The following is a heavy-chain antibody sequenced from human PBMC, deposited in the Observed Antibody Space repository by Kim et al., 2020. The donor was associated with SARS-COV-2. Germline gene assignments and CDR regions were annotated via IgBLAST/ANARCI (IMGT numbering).Heavy chain of an antibody. J-gene: IGHJ4*02. CDR1: GGSISSYY. Sequence: SETLSLTCTVSGGSISSYYWSWIRQPPGKGLEWIGYIYYSGSTHYNPSLKSRVTISADTSKNQFSLKLSSVTAADTAVYYCAGAGQGSSSPRYYFDYWGQGTLVTVSS. CDR2: IYYSGST. CDR3: AGAGQGSSSPRYYFDY. V-gene: IGHV4-59*13. D-gene: IGHD6-6*01.